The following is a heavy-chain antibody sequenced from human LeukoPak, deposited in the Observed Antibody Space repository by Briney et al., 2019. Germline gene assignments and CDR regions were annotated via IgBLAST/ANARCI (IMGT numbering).Heavy chain of an antibody. V-gene: IGHV3-30*04. CDR2: ISYDGSNK. CDR1: GFFFSSYA. D-gene: IGHD3-10*01. CDR3: ARDPYGSGSYCPGDY. J-gene: IGHJ4*02. Sequence: GGSLRLSCAASGFFFSSYAMHWVRQAPGKGLEWVAVISYDGSNKYYADSVKGRFTISRDNSKNTLYLQMNSLRPEDTAVYYCARDPYGSGSYCPGDYWGQGTLVTVSS.